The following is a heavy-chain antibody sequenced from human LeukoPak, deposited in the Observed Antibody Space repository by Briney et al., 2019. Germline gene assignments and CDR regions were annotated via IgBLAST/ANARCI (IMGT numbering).Heavy chain of an antibody. CDR2: ISWHSGSI. J-gene: IGHJ4*02. V-gene: IGHV3-9*01. CDR1: GFTFDDYA. CDR3: AKDRAAGPAYFDY. Sequence: PGGSLRLSCAASGFTFDDYAMHWVRQAPGKGLEWVSGISWHSGSIGYADSVKGRFTISRDNAENSLYLQMNSLRAEDTAFYYCAKDRAAGPAYFDYWGQETLVTVSS.